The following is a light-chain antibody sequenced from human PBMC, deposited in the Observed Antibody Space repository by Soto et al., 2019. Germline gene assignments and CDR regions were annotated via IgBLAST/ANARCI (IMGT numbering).Light chain of an antibody. CDR3: SSYSSTSVI. CDR1: SSDVGGYAF. V-gene: IGLV2-14*01. Sequence: QSALTQPASVSGSPGQSITISCTGTSSDVGGYAFVSWFQHHPGKAPKLIIYEVRNRPSGVSHRFSGSKSGNTASLTISGLQAEDEADYYCSSYSSTSVIFGGGTKLTVL. CDR2: EVR. J-gene: IGLJ2*01.